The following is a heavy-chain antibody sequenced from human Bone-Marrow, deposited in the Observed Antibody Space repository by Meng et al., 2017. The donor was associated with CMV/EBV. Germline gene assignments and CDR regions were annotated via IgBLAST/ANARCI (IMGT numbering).Heavy chain of an antibody. CDR1: GGTFSSYA. CDR3: ASVFVVVPANYYYGMDV. J-gene: IGHJ6*02. Sequence: SVKVSCKASGGTFSSYAISWVRQAPGQGLEWMGGIIPILGIANYAQKFQGRVTITADKSTSKAYMELSSLRSEDTAVYYCASVFVVVPANYYYGMDVWGQGTTVTVSS. V-gene: IGHV1-69*10. D-gene: IGHD2-2*01. CDR2: IIPILGIA.